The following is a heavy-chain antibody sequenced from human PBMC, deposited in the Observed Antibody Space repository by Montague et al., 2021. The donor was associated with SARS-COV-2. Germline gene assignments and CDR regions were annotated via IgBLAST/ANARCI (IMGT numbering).Heavy chain of an antibody. D-gene: IGHD1-26*01. Sequence: SETLSLTCVVSGDSTSTDNWWTWVRLPPGKGLEWVGEIYHTGSTEYKPSLKSRVSMSVDKSWNQLSLRLTSVTAADTAIHYCAGRGSGRSDLAYWGQGTLVTASS. CDR1: GDSTSTDNW. CDR2: IYHTGST. J-gene: IGHJ4*02. CDR3: AGRGSGRSDLAY. V-gene: IGHV4-4*02.